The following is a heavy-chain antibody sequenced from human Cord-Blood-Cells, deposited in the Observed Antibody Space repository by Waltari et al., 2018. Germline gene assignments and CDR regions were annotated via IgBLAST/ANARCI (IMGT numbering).Heavy chain of an antibody. CDR3: ARGYCGGDCYSEFDY. CDR2: IIPIFGTA. J-gene: IGHJ4*02. V-gene: IGHV1-69*01. D-gene: IGHD2-21*01. Sequence: QVQLVQSGAEEKQAGASVKFSCKASGGPFSSHAISSVRLAPGQGLEWMGGIIPIFGTANYAQKFQGRVTITADESTSTAYMELSSLRSEDTAVYYCARGYCGGDCYSEFDYWGQGTLVTVSS. CDR1: GGPFSSHA.